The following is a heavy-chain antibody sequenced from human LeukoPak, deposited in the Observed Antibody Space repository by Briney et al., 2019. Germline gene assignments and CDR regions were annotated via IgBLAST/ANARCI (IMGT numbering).Heavy chain of an antibody. Sequence: GGSLRLSCAASGFTVTTNYMTWVRQAPGKGLEWVSLIYSVGNTYYADSVTGRFTISRDNSKNTLYLQMNSLRVEDTAVYYCARGAAQMGVWGQGTTVTVSS. CDR2: IYSVGNT. CDR3: ARGAAQMGV. J-gene: IGHJ6*02. CDR1: GFTVTTNY. V-gene: IGHV3-66*01.